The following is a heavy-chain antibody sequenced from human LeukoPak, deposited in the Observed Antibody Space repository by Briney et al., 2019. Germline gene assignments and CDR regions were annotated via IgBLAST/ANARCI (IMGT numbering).Heavy chain of an antibody. CDR2: IHPILNIT. Sequence: SVKVSCKASGGTFRSYTFSWLRQAPGQGLEWMGRIHPILNITDYAQIFQGRDTHTADKSTRTAYMELSTLRSEDTAVYYCAKDGVVVGATSVYYYYYGMDVWGQGTTVSVSS. J-gene: IGHJ6*02. V-gene: IGHV1-69*02. CDR1: GGTFRSYT. CDR3: AKDGVVVGATSVYYYYYGMDV. D-gene: IGHD2-2*01.